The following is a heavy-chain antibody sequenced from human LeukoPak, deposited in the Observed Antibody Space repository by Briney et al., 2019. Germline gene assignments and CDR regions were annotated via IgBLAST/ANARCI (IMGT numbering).Heavy chain of an antibody. CDR2: IYYSGST. CDR1: GSSISSYY. V-gene: IGHV4-59*01. J-gene: IGHJ3*02. Sequence: SETLSLTCTVSGSSISSYYWSWIRQPPGKGLEWIGYIYYSGSTNYNPSLKSRVTISVDTSKNQFSLKLSSVTAADTAVYYCARDGGYGSGAFDIWGQGTMATVSS. D-gene: IGHD3-10*01. CDR3: ARDGGYGSGAFDI.